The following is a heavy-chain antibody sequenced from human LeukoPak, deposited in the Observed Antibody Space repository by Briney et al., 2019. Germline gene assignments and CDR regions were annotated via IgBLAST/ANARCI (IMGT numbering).Heavy chain of an antibody. J-gene: IGHJ4*02. Sequence: GGSLRLSCAASGFTFKNYWMHWVRQAPGKGPVWVSRINDDGSGTSYADSVKGRFTISRDDAKSTLYLQMNSLRAEDTAVYYCARGRGSWYGVYFDYWGQGTLVTVSS. D-gene: IGHD6-13*01. CDR1: GFTFKNYW. CDR3: ARGRGSWYGVYFDY. CDR2: INDDGSGT. V-gene: IGHV3-74*01.